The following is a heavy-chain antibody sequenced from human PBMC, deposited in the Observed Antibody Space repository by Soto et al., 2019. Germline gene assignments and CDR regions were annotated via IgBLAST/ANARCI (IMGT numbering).Heavy chain of an antibody. V-gene: IGHV4-34*01. D-gene: IGHD2-2*01. Sequence: SETLSLTCAVYGGSFSGYYWSWIRQPPGKGLEWIGEINHSGSTNYNPSLKSRVTISVDTSKNQFSLKLSSVTAADTAVYYCASYSVPAATAWHYYYMDVWGKGTTVTVSS. CDR2: INHSGST. CDR1: GGSFSGYY. J-gene: IGHJ6*03. CDR3: ASYSVPAATAWHYYYMDV.